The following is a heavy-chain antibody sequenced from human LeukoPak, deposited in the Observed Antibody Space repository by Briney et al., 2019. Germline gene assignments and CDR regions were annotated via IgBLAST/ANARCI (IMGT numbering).Heavy chain of an antibody. D-gene: IGHD3-3*01. CDR3: ARDRITIRNFDY. Sequence: ASVKVSCKASGYTFTSYGISWVRQATGQGLEWMGWISAYNGNTNYAQKLQGRVTMTTDTSTSTAYMELRSLRSDDTAVYYCARDRITIRNFDYLGQGPLVTVSS. CDR1: GYTFTSYG. J-gene: IGHJ4*02. CDR2: ISAYNGNT. V-gene: IGHV1-18*01.